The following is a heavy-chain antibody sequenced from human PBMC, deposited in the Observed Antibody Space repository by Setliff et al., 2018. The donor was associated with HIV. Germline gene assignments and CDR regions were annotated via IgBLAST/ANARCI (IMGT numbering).Heavy chain of an antibody. CDR3: ASGREAVAGALHFDY. CDR2: IYTNGST. J-gene: IGHJ4*02. CDR1: GGSISSYF. V-gene: IGHV4-4*08. Sequence: SETLSLTCTVSGGSISSYFWSWIRQPPGKGLEWIGYIYTNGSTNYNPSLKSRVTISVDTSKNQFSLKLNSVTAADPAVYYCASGREAVAGALHFDYWGQGPLVTVSS. D-gene: IGHD6-19*01.